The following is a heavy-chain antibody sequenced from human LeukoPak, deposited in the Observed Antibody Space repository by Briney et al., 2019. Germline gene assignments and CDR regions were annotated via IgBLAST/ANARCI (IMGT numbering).Heavy chain of an antibody. CDR1: GYTFTGYY. D-gene: IGHD3-10*01. CDR3: ARPSIPHYYGSGSNLFDY. Sequence: ASVKVSCKASGYTFTGYYMHWVRQAPGQGLEWMGRINPNSGGTNYAQKFQGRVTMTRDTSISTAYMELGRLRSDDTAVYYCARPSIPHYYGSGSNLFDYWGQGTLVTVSS. J-gene: IGHJ4*02. CDR2: INPNSGGT. V-gene: IGHV1-2*06.